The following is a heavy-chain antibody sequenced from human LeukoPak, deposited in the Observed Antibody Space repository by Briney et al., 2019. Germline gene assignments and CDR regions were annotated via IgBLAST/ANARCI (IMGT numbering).Heavy chain of an antibody. Sequence: SENLSLTCTVSGASISSYYWSWIRQPPGKGLEWIGYIYYNGSTSKNPSLKSRVTISADTSKNQFSLKVNSVTAADTAVYYCARVGLLDGILDVWDKGTTVTVSS. D-gene: IGHD3-10*01. CDR2: IYYNGST. CDR1: GASISSYY. CDR3: ARVGLLDGILDV. V-gene: IGHV4-59*01. J-gene: IGHJ6*04.